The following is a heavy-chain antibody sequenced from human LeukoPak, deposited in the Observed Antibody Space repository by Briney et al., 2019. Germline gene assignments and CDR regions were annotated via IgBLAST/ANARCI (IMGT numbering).Heavy chain of an antibody. Sequence: SETLSLTCAVSGGSISSSNWWSWVRQPPGKGLEWIGEIYHSGSTNYNPSLKSRVTISVDTSKNQFSLKLSSVTAADTAVYYCARRWVVVVPAAMMDEYYYYYYMDVWGKGTTVTVSS. J-gene: IGHJ6*03. V-gene: IGHV4-4*02. CDR2: IYHSGST. CDR3: ARRWVVVVPAAMMDEYYYYYYMDV. CDR1: GGSISSSNW. D-gene: IGHD2-2*01.